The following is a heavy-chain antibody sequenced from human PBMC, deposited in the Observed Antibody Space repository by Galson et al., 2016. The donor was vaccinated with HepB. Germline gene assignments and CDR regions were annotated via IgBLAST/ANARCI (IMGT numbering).Heavy chain of an antibody. D-gene: IGHD3-22*01. Sequence: SVKVSCKASEGTFSSYVIRWVRQAHGQRLEWVGGIRPSAGTSQYAQKFQDRVTLTADETTSTVYMEVITLSFEDTAVYFCARGGGITMTPWALEYWGQGTLVTVSS. CDR2: IRPSAGTS. J-gene: IGHJ4*02. V-gene: IGHV1-69*13. CDR3: ARGGGITMTPWALEY. CDR1: EGTFSSYV.